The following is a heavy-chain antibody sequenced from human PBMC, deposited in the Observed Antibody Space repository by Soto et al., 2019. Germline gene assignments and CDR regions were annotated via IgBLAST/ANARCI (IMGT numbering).Heavy chain of an antibody. CDR1: GGSISSGGYS. CDR3: ASYGDGWLDP. V-gene: IGHV4-30-2*01. CDR2: IYHSGST. D-gene: IGHD4-17*01. Sequence: SETLSLTCAVSGGSISSGGYSWSWIRQPPGKGLEWIGYIYHSGSTYYNPYLKSRVTISVDRSKNQFSLKLSSVTAAETAVYYCASYGDGWLDPWGQGNLVTVSS. J-gene: IGHJ5*02.